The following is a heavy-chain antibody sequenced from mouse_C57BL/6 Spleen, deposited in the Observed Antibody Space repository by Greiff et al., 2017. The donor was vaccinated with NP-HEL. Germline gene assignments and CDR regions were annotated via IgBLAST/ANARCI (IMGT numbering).Heavy chain of an antibody. Sequence: EVKLVESGGGLVKPGGSLKLSCAASGFTFSSYAMSWVRQTPEKRLEWVATISDGGSYTYYPDNVKGRFTISRDNAKNNLYLQMSHLKSEDTALYYCAREDYYGSGLLDYWGQGTTLTVSS. D-gene: IGHD1-1*01. V-gene: IGHV5-4*01. J-gene: IGHJ2*01. CDR1: GFTFSSYA. CDR3: AREDYYGSGLLDY. CDR2: ISDGGSYT.